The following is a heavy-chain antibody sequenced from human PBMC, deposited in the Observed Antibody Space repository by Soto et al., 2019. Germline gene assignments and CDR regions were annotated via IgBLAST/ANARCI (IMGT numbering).Heavy chain of an antibody. CDR2: ISPYNGDT. Sequence: QVQLVQSGAEVKRPGASVKVSCKASGCTFTTYGFNWVRQAPGQGLEWMGWISPYNGDTNYAQNFQGRVTLTTDTSTSTAYMELRSLTSDDTAIYYCARTPRAQMIVLEAATRFDYWGQGTLVTVSS. J-gene: IGHJ4*02. D-gene: IGHD2-15*01. CDR3: ARTPRAQMIVLEAATRFDY. V-gene: IGHV1-18*04. CDR1: GCTFTTYG.